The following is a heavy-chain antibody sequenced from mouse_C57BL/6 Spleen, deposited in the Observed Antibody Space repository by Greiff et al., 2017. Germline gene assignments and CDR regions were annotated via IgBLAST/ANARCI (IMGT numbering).Heavy chain of an antibody. D-gene: IGHD1-1*01. V-gene: IGHV1-55*01. J-gene: IGHJ4*01. Sequence: VQLQQPGAELVKPGASVKMSCKASGYTFTSYWITWVKQRPGQGLEWIGDSYPGSGSTIYNQKFKGKATLTVDKSSSTAYMELRSLTSEDTAVYYCARDYYGCMDYWGQGTSVTVSS. CDR2: SYPGSGST. CDR1: GYTFTSYW. CDR3: ARDYYGCMDY.